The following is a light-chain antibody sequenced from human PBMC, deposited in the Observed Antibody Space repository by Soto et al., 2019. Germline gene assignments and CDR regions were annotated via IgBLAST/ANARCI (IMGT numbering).Light chain of an antibody. J-gene: IGLJ2*01. CDR2: GNS. CDR3: QSYDSSLSGSV. CDR1: SSNIGARYD. Sequence: QPVLTQPPSVSGAPGQRVTISCTGSSSNIGARYDVHWYQQLPGTAPKLLIYGNSNRPSGVPDRFSGSKSGTSASLAITGLQVEDEADYYCQSYDSSLSGSVFGGGTKLTVL. V-gene: IGLV1-40*01.